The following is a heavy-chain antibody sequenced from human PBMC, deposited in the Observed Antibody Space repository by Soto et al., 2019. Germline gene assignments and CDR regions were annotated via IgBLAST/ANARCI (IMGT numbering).Heavy chain of an antibody. J-gene: IGHJ4*02. CDR3: AKDRRAGGNYGFYSDF. D-gene: IGHD1-7*01. Sequence: GSLRLSCADSGCTFSSYEMTWVREAPGKGLEWVSFSSATGAGTYYADSVKGRFTISRDNSKNTLYLQMTSLRADDTAVYYCAKDRRAGGNYGFYSDFWGPGALVTVSS. CDR2: SSATGAGT. V-gene: IGHV3-23*01. CDR1: GCTFSSYE.